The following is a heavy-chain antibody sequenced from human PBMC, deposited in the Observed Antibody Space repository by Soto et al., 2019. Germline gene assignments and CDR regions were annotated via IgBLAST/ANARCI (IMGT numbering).Heavy chain of an antibody. V-gene: IGHV3-66*01. J-gene: IGHJ6*02. CDR2: IHSGGDT. D-gene: IGHD1-7*01. CDR3: AKGRTGTTYGGMDV. Sequence: EVQLVESGGDLVQPGGSLRLSCAASGFAVSSNYMTWVRQAPGKGLEWVSVIHSGGDTHYADSVRGRFTISRYNSKTTLYLQMNSLRAEDTAVYYCAKGRTGTTYGGMDVWGQGTTVTVSS. CDR1: GFAVSSNY.